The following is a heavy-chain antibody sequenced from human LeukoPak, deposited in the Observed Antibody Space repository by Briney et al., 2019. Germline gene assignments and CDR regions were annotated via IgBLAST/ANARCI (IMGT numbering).Heavy chain of an antibody. Sequence: SETLSLTCAVYGGSFSGYYWSWIRQPPGKGLEWIGEINHSGSTNYNPSLKSRVTISVDTSKNQFSLKPSSVTAADTAVYYCARENSGSYRNIDYWGQGTLVTVSS. CDR3: ARENSGSYRNIDY. D-gene: IGHD1-26*01. J-gene: IGHJ4*02. CDR1: GGSFSGYY. CDR2: INHSGST. V-gene: IGHV4-34*01.